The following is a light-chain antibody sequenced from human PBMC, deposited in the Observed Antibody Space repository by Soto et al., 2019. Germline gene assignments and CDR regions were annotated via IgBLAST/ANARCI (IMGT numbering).Light chain of an antibody. CDR2: DDS. J-gene: IGLJ2*01. V-gene: IGLV3-21*02. Sequence: SYELTQPPSVSVAPGQTARITCGGNNIGSKSVHWYQQKPGQASVLDVYDDSDRPSGIPERFSGSNSGNTATLTISRVEAGDEADYYCQVWDSSSDRVVIGGGTTLTVL. CDR3: QVWDSSSDRVV. CDR1: NIGSKS.